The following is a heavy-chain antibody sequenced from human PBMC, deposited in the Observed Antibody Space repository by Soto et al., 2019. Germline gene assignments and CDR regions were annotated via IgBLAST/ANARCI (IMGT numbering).Heavy chain of an antibody. V-gene: IGHV1-3*01. J-gene: IGHJ5*02. Sequence: ASVKVSCKASGYTFTSYAMHWVRQAPGQRLEWMGWINAGNGNTKYSQKFQGRVTITRDTSASTAYMELSSLRSEDTAVYYCGRTYYDFWSGPVGSPNWFDPWGQGTLVTVSS. D-gene: IGHD3-3*01. CDR1: GYTFTSYA. CDR2: INAGNGNT. CDR3: GRTYYDFWSGPVGSPNWFDP.